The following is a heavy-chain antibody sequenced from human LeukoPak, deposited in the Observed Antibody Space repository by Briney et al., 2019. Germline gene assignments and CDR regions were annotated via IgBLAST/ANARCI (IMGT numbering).Heavy chain of an antibody. J-gene: IGHJ3*02. Sequence: SETLSLTCTVSGGSISSYYWSWIRQPPGKGLEWIGYIYYSGSTNYNPSLKSRVTISVDTSKNQFSLKLGSVTAADTAVYYCARLGSDDAFDIWGQGTMVTVSS. V-gene: IGHV4-59*08. CDR3: ARLGSDDAFDI. CDR2: IYYSGST. CDR1: GGSISSYY.